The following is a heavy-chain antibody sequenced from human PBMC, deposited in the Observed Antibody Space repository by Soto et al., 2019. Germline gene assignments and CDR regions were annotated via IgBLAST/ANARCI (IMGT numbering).Heavy chain of an antibody. J-gene: IGHJ6*02. CDR3: SRERDIVLVPDYYYGMDV. D-gene: IGHD2-2*01. CDR2: IIPIFGTA. CDR1: GGTFSSYA. V-gene: IGHV1-69*12. Sequence: QVQLVQSGAEVKKPGSSVKVSCKASGGTFSSYAIRWVRQAPGQGLEWMGGIIPIFGTANYAQKFQGRVTITADESTSTAYMELSSLRSEDTAVYYCSRERDIVLVPDYYYGMDVWGQGTTVTVSS.